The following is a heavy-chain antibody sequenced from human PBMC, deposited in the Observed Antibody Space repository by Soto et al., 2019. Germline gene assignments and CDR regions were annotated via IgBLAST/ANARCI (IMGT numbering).Heavy chain of an antibody. V-gene: IGHV1-69*13. Sequence: SVKVSCKSSGGTFSSYSMSWVRQAPGQGLEWMGGIIPIFGTANYAQKFQGRVTITADESTSTAYMELSSLRSEDTAVYYCASLVYYYDSSGYLDYWGQGTLVTVSS. J-gene: IGHJ4*02. CDR2: IIPIFGTA. CDR3: ASLVYYYDSSGYLDY. D-gene: IGHD3-22*01. CDR1: GGTFSSYS.